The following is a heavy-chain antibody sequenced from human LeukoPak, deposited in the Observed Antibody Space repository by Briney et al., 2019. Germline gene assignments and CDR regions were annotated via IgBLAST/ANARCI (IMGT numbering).Heavy chain of an antibody. V-gene: IGHV3-48*01. Sequence: GGSLRLSCAASGFTFSSYSMNWVRRAPGKGLEWVSYIGSDSTTIDYADSVKGRFTISRDSARNSLYLQMNSLRAEDTAVYYCARDHDWAFDYWGQGTLVTVSS. CDR2: IGSDSTTI. D-gene: IGHD3-16*01. J-gene: IGHJ4*02. CDR1: GFTFSSYS. CDR3: ARDHDWAFDY.